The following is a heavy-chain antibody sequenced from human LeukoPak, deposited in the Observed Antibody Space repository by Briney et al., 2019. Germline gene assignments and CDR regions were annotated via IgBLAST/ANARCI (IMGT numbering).Heavy chain of an antibody. J-gene: IGHJ4*02. CDR1: GYTFTSYY. CDR3: AREGALRGNYYDSSGYYSHFDY. V-gene: IGHV1-46*01. CDR2: INPSDGST. Sequence: ASVKVSCKASGYTFTSYYMHWVRQAPGQGLEWMGIINPSDGSTSYAQKFQGRVTMTRDTSTSTVYMELSSLRSEDTAVYYCAREGALRGNYYDSSGYYSHFDYWGQGTLVTVSS. D-gene: IGHD3-22*01.